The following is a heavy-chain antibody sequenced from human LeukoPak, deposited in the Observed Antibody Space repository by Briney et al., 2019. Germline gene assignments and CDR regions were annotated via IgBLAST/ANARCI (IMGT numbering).Heavy chain of an antibody. V-gene: IGHV4-39*01. CDR3: ARLGCSSTSCYNAFDI. J-gene: IGHJ3*02. D-gene: IGHD2-2*02. CDR2: IYYSGST. CDR1: GGSISSSGYY. Sequence: PSETLSLTCTVSGGSISSSGYYWGWIRQPPGKGLEWIGSIYYSGSTYYNPSLKSRVTISVDTSKNQFSLKLSSVTAADTAVYYCARLGCSSTSCYNAFDIWGQGTMVTVSS.